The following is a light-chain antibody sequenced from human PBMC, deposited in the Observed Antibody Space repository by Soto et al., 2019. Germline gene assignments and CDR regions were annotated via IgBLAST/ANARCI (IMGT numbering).Light chain of an antibody. CDR1: QNLLYKSNNKNY. CDR2: WAS. V-gene: IGKV4-1*01. J-gene: IGKJ1*01. Sequence: DIVMIQSPDSLAVSLGERATINCKSTQNLLYKSNNKNYLAWYQQKPGQPPKLLIYWASTRQSGVPDRFIGSGSGTDFSLTISSLRAEDVAVYYGHQYYTPPPTFGQGTKVEI. CDR3: HQYYTPPPT.